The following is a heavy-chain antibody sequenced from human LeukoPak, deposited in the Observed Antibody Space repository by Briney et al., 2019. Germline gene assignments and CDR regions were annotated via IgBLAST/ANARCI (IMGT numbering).Heavy chain of an antibody. CDR1: GSTFSSYA. Sequence: GGSLRLSCAASGSTFSSYAMSWVRQAPGKGLEWVSAISGSGGSTYYADSVKGRFTISRDNSKNTQYLQMNSLRAEDTAVYYCARWDTAMVIWGQGTLVTVSS. CDR2: ISGSGGST. J-gene: IGHJ4*02. CDR3: ARWDTAMVI. D-gene: IGHD5-18*01. V-gene: IGHV3-23*01.